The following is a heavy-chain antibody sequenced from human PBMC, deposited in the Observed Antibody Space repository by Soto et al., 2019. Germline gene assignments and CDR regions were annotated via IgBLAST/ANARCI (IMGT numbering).Heavy chain of an antibody. CDR2: VSGNGGNT. CDR1: GFTFSTYA. D-gene: IGHD2-15*01. J-gene: IGHJ3*01. Sequence: GGSLRLSCAASGFTFSTYAMSWVRQAPGKGLEWVSAVSGNGGNTYYADSVKGRFTISRDNSKNTLSLQMNSLRAEDTAVYYCANPKIKYCSDGGCYSVGDAFDLWGQGTTVTVSS. V-gene: IGHV3-23*01. CDR3: ANPKIKYCSDGGCYSVGDAFDL.